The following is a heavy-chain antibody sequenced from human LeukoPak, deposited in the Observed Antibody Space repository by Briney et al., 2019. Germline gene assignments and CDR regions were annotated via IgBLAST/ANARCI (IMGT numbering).Heavy chain of an antibody. Sequence: GGSLRLSCAASGFTFSSYAMHWVRQAPGKGLEWVAVISYYGSNKYYADSVKGRFTISRDNSKNTLYLQMNSLRAEDTAVYYCARNYYDSSGYEPYNWFDPWGQGTLVTVSS. CDR2: ISYYGSNK. CDR3: ARNYYDSSGYEPYNWFDP. CDR1: GFTFSSYA. V-gene: IGHV3-30*04. D-gene: IGHD3-22*01. J-gene: IGHJ5*02.